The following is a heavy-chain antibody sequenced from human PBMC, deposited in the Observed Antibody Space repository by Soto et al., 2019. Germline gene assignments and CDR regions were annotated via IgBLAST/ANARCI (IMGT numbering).Heavy chain of an antibody. J-gene: IGHJ4*02. CDR1: GYSFTGYY. CDR2: INPDSGAT. D-gene: IGHD2-8*02. V-gene: IGHV1-2*02. Sequence: HEHLVQSGAEVKRPGASLKVSCKASGYSFTGYYIHWVRQAPGQGLEWMGWINPDSGATNYAQNLQGRVTLTSDTSISTASMDLTSLTSDDTAVYYCARGDYGTGGYPFPYFDYWGQGTLAIVSS. CDR3: ARGDYGTGGYPFPYFDY.